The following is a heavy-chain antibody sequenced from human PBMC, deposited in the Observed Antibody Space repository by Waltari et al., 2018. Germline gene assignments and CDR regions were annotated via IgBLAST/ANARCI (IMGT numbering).Heavy chain of an antibody. D-gene: IGHD6-6*01. J-gene: IGHJ3*02. CDR2: IYYSGST. CDR3: ARDSGVRIAARPGAFDI. CDR1: GGSISSYY. Sequence: QVQLQESGPGLVKPSETLSLTCTVSGGSISSYYWSWIRQPPGKGLEWIGYIYYSGSTNYTPSLKSRVTISVDTSKNQFSLKLSSVTAADTAVYYCARDSGVRIAARPGAFDIWGQGTMVTVSS. V-gene: IGHV4-59*01.